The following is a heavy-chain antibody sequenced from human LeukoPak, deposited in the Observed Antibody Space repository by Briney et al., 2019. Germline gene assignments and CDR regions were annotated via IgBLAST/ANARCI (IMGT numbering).Heavy chain of an antibody. D-gene: IGHD1-26*01. J-gene: IGHJ4*02. Sequence: SETLSLTGTGSGGSISSYYWSWIRQPPGKGLEWIGYIYYSGSTNYNPSLKSRVTISVDTSKNQFSLKLSSVTAADTAVYYCASGSGSYYGGFDYWGQGTLVTVSS. CDR2: IYYSGST. CDR1: GGSISSYY. V-gene: IGHV4-59*01. CDR3: ASGSGSYYGGFDY.